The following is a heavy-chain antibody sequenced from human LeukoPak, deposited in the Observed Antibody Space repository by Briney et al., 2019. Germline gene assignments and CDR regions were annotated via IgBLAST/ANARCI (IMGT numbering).Heavy chain of an antibody. D-gene: IGHD2-21*02. CDR2: INAAGSST. Sequence: GGSLRLSCAASGFTFRSYAMSYVRQAPGEGLEWVSSINAAGSSTWYPDSVKGRFTIYRDNSKNTLSLQMNYLRAEDTAIYYCATNYGDCVNWFDPWGQGTLVTVSS. V-gene: IGHV3-23*03. CDR1: GFTFRSYA. CDR3: ATNYGDCVNWFDP. J-gene: IGHJ5*02.